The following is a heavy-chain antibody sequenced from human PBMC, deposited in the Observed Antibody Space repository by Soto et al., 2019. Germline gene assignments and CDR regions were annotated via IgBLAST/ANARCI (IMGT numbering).Heavy chain of an antibody. Sequence: GASVKVSCKASGGTFSSYAISWVRQAPGQGLEWMGGIIPIFGTANYAQKFQGRVTITADESTSTAYMELSSLRSEDTAVYYCASPDYGDYDSGLYGMDVWGQGTTVTVSS. CDR2: IIPIFGTA. J-gene: IGHJ6*02. CDR1: GGTFSSYA. V-gene: IGHV1-69*13. CDR3: ASPDYGDYDSGLYGMDV. D-gene: IGHD4-17*01.